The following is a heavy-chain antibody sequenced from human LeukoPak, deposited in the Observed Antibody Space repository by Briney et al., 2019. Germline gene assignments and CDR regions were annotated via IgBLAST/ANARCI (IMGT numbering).Heavy chain of an antibody. V-gene: IGHV1-18*01. CDR1: GYSFTTFG. CDR2: ISAYNGDT. CDR3: GRDKAEAVYYFDY. J-gene: IGHJ4*02. D-gene: IGHD6-13*01. Sequence: GASVKVSCKASGYSFTTFGISWVRQAPGQGLEWMGWISAYNGDTMYAQKFQDRVTMTTDTSTNTAYMDLRSLTSDDTAVYYCGRDKAEAVYYFDYWGQGILVTVSS.